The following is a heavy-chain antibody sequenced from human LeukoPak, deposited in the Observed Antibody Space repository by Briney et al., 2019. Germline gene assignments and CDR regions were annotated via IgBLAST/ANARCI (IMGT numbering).Heavy chain of an antibody. Sequence: ASVKVSCKASGYTFTSYGISWVRQAPGQGLEWMGWISAYNGNTNYAQKLQGRVTMTRDTSISTAYMELSRLRSDDTAVYYCATAFDWLSLFDYWGQGTLVTVSS. V-gene: IGHV1-18*01. CDR1: GYTFTSYG. J-gene: IGHJ4*02. CDR3: ATAFDWLSLFDY. CDR2: ISAYNGNT. D-gene: IGHD3-9*01.